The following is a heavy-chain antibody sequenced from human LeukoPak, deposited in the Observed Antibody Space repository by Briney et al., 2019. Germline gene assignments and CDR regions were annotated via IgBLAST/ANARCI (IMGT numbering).Heavy chain of an antibody. CDR1: GGSISSSSYY. V-gene: IGHV4-39*07. D-gene: IGHD6-19*01. Sequence: SETLSLTCTVSGGSISSSSYYWGWIRQPPGKGLEWIGSIYHSGSTYYNPSLKSRVTISVDTSKNQFSLKLSSVTAADTAVYYCASIQSIAVAGSVDYWGQGTLVTVSS. CDR2: IYHSGST. J-gene: IGHJ4*02. CDR3: ASIQSIAVAGSVDY.